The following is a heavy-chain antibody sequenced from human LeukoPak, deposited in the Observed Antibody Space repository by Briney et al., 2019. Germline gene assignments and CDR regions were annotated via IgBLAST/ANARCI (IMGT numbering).Heavy chain of an antibody. CDR2: ISYDGSNK. V-gene: IGHV3-30-3*01. J-gene: IGHJ5*02. D-gene: IGHD6-6*01. Sequence: GGSLRLSCAASGFTFSSYAMHWVRQAPGKGLEWVAVISYDGSNKYYADSVKGRFTISRDNSKNTLYLQMNSLRAEDTAVYYCARWRSVAARPWGFDPWGQGTLVTVSS. CDR3: ARWRSVAARPWGFDP. CDR1: GFTFSSYA.